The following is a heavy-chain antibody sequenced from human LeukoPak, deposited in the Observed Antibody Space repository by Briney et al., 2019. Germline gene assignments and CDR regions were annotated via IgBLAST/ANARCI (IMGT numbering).Heavy chain of an antibody. Sequence: SETPSLTCTVSGGSISSYYWSWIRQPPGKGLEWIGYIYYSGTTNYNPSLRSRVTIAVDTSKNQFSLKLSSVTAADTAVYYCARGVYIAAAQYGYWGQGTLVTVSS. D-gene: IGHD6-13*01. CDR2: IYYSGTT. V-gene: IGHV4-59*01. J-gene: IGHJ4*02. CDR1: GGSISSYY. CDR3: ARGVYIAAAQYGY.